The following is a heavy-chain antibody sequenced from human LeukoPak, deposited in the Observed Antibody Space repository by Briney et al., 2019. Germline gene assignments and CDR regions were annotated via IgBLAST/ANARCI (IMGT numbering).Heavy chain of an antibody. V-gene: IGHV3-23*01. J-gene: IGHJ4*02. CDR3: VKGSGRGVAATGKDHFDS. Sequence: GGSLRLSCRAYGFTFSNYAMTWVRQAPGKGLEWVSGISGSGGTTYYADSGRGRFTISRDNSKNTLFLQMNRLGAEDTAVYYCVKGSGRGVAATGKDHFDSWGQGTLVTVSS. CDR1: GFTFSNYA. D-gene: IGHD6-19*01. CDR2: ISGSGGTT.